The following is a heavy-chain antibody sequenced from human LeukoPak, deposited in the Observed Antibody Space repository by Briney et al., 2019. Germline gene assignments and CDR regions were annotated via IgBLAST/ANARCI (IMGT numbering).Heavy chain of an antibody. D-gene: IGHD1-26*01. V-gene: IGHV3-30*18. CDR1: GFTFSSYG. CDR2: ISYDGSNK. J-gene: IGHJ4*02. Sequence: GRSLRLSCAASGFTFSSYGMPWVRQAPGKGLEWVAVISYDGSNKYYADSVKGRFTISRDNSKNTLYLQMNSLRAEDTAVYYCAKDQVGADYWGQGTLVTVSS. CDR3: AKDQVGADY.